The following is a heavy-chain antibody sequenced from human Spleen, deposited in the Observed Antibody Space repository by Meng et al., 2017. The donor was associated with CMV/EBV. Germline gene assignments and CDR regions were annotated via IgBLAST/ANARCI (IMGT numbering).Heavy chain of an antibody. CDR3: AGSGSYYALDP. CDR2: ISSDGSNK. CDR1: GFPFSSYV. Sequence: GESLKISCAASGFPFSSYVLHWVRQPPGKGLEWVAVISSDGSNKYYADSVKGRFTISRDNSKNTLYLQMNSLRAEDTAVYYCAGSGSYYALDPWGQGTLVTVSS. D-gene: IGHD3-10*01. V-gene: IGHV3-30-3*01. J-gene: IGHJ5*02.